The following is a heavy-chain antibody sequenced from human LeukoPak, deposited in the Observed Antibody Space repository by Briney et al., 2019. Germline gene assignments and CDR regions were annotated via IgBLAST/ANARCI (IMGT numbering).Heavy chain of an antibody. Sequence: GGALRLACAASGLTSSSKYMRWARQAPGKGLEWVAGIFSGGITYYAVSVEGRFTIYRDNSKNTLYIQMNSLRAEDTAVYYCARESSGILAGYYIDYWGQGTLVTVSS. V-gene: IGHV3-53*01. J-gene: IGHJ4*02. CDR3: ARESSGILAGYYIDY. CDR2: IFSGGIT. CDR1: GLTSSSKY. D-gene: IGHD3-9*01.